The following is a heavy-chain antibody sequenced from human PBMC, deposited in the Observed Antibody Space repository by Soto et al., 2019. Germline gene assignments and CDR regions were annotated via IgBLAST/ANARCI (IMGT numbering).Heavy chain of an antibody. CDR3: ARQSVVPAAIVLGYYYGMDV. CDR2: INAGNGNT. J-gene: IGHJ6*02. CDR1: GYTFTSYA. D-gene: IGHD2-2*01. Sequence: GASVKVSCKASGYTFTSYAMHWVRQAPGQRLEWMGWINAGNGNTKYSQKFQGRVTITRDTSASTAYMELSSLRSEDTAVYYCARQSVVPAAIVLGYYYGMDVWGQGTKVTVSS. V-gene: IGHV1-3*01.